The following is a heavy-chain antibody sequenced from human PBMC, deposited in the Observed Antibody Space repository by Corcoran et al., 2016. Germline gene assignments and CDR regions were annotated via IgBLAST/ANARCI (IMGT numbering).Heavy chain of an antibody. CDR2: TYYRSSWYN. Sequence: QVQLQQSGPGLVKPSQTLSLTCAISGDNVSSNSAAWNWIRQSPSRGLEWLGRTYYRSSWYNEYALSVKSRITINPDTSKNQTSLQLNSVTPEDTAVYYCAKDQIASLDQWGQGTLVTVSS. D-gene: IGHD2-21*01. CDR3: AKDQIASLDQ. J-gene: IGHJ4*02. CDR1: GDNVSSNSAA. V-gene: IGHV6-1*01.